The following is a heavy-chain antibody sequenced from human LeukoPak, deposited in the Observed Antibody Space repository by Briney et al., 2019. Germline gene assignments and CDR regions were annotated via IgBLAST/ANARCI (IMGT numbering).Heavy chain of an antibody. CDR3: ARDSNSSTNWRTDFDY. Sequence: GSLRLSCLATGSAFALFLLTWCRQAPGKGLEWVSAISVSGGSTYYADSVKGRFTISRDNSKNTLYLHMISPKAEDIAKYLCARDSNSSTNWRTDFDYWGQGTLVTVSS. CDR2: ISVSGGST. J-gene: IGHJ4*02. CDR1: GSAFALFL. D-gene: IGHD2-2*01. V-gene: IGHV3-23*01.